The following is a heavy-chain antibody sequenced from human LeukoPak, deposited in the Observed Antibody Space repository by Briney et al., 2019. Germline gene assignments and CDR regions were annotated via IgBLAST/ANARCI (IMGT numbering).Heavy chain of an antibody. CDR3: ARVSPPGYFDY. Sequence: SETLSLTCTVSGGSISSYYWSWIRQPPGKGLEWIGYIYYSGSTNYNPSLKSRVTISVDTSKNQFSLKLSSVTAADTAVYYCARVSPPGYFDYWGQGTLVTVSS. CDR2: IYYSGST. CDR1: GGSISSYY. V-gene: IGHV4-59*01. J-gene: IGHJ4*02.